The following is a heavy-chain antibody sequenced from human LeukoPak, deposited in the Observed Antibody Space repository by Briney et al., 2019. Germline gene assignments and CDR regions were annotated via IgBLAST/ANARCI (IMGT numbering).Heavy chain of an antibody. D-gene: IGHD4/OR15-4a*01. CDR2: INPKSGGT. J-gene: IGHJ4*02. Sequence: ASVKVSCKTSGYTFTNYYMHWVRQGPGLGFEWMGWINPKSGGTSYPQKFQGRLTMTRDASISTAYMELSRLGSDDTAVYYCVPSANYYYFDYWGQGTLVTVSS. CDR1: GYTFTNYY. CDR3: VPSANYYYFDY. V-gene: IGHV1-2*02.